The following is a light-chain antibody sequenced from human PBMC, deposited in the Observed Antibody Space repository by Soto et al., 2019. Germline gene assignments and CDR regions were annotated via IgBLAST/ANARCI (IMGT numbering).Light chain of an antibody. CDR1: QDITNY. V-gene: IGKV1-33*01. CDR2: DAS. Sequence: DIQMTQSPSSLSASVGDRVTITCQASQDITNYLNWYQQKPGKAPRLLLYDASSLETGVPSRFSGSGSGTNFTFTISSLQPEYLATYYCQHYDHLPITFGQGTRLEIK. CDR3: QHYDHLPIT. J-gene: IGKJ5*01.